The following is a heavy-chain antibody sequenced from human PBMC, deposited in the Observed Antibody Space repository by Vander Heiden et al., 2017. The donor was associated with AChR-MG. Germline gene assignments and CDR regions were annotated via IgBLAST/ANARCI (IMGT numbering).Heavy chain of an antibody. CDR2: INAGNGDT. Sequence: QVHLVQSGAEVRKPGASVRVSCKASGHTSTQFGIHWVRQAPGQSLEWVGWINAGNGDTIYSQTLQDRLTITRDTSATTLYMELSRLRSEDTTVYYCANNILLVTATYAFDVWGQGTVVSVSS. D-gene: IGHD2-21*02. CDR1: GHTSTQFG. J-gene: IGHJ3*01. CDR3: ANNILLVTATYAFDV. V-gene: IGHV1-3*01.